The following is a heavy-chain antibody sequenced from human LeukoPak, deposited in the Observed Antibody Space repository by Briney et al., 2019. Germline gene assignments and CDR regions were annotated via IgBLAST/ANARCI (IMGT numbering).Heavy chain of an antibody. V-gene: IGHV3-11*01. J-gene: IGHJ6*02. CDR3: ALGTINKDYYFGMDV. CDR2: ISNSGSSV. D-gene: IGHD2-8*01. Sequence: LSLTCTVSGGSISSYYWSWIRQAPGKGLEWLSYISNSGSSVFYADSVMGRFTVSRDNAKRSLYLQIKSLRDDDTAVYHCALGTINKDYYFGMDVWGQGTTVTVSS. CDR1: GGSISSYY.